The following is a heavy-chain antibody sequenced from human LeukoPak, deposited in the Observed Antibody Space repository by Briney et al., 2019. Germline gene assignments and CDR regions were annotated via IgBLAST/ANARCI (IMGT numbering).Heavy chain of an antibody. CDR1: GGSISSYY. D-gene: IGHD2-15*01. Sequence: SETLSLTCTVSGGSISSYYWSWIRQPAGKGLEWIGRIYTSGSTNYNPSLKSRVTMSVDTSKNQFSLKLSSVTAADTAVYYCARDAFDCSGGSCLGLNWFDPWGQGTLVTVSS. V-gene: IGHV4-4*07. CDR2: IYTSGST. CDR3: ARDAFDCSGGSCLGLNWFDP. J-gene: IGHJ5*02.